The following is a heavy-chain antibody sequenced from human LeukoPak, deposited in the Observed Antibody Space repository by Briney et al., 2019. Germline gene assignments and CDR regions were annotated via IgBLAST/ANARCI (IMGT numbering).Heavy chain of an antibody. Sequence: PSETLSLTCTVSGGSISSSSYYWSWIRQPPGKGLEWIGYIYYSGSTNYNPSLKSRVTISVDTSKNQFSLKLSSVTAADTAVYYCARVYDEDYLDYWGQGTLVTVSS. J-gene: IGHJ4*02. D-gene: IGHD3-16*01. CDR1: GGSISSSSYY. CDR3: ARVYDEDYLDY. V-gene: IGHV4-61*01. CDR2: IYYSGST.